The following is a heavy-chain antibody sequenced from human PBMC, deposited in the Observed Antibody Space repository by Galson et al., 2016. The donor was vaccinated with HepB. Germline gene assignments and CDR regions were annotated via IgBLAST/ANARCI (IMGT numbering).Heavy chain of an antibody. D-gene: IGHD3-10*01. CDR3: ARVAWYQYGSGSYDY. CDR2: INYSGNT. J-gene: IGHJ4*02. Sequence: ETLSLTCTVSGGSISSRNYYWGWIRQPPGEGLEWIGSINYSGNTYYNPPLKSRVTMSIDTSKNQFPLRLSSVTAADTAVYYCARVAWYQYGSGSYDYWGQGTLVSVSS. V-gene: IGHV4-39*01. CDR1: GGSISSRNYY.